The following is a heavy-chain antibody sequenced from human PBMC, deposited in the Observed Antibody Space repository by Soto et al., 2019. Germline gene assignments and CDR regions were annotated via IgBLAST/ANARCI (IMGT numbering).Heavy chain of an antibody. V-gene: IGHV3-30*04. D-gene: IGHD1-26*01. CDR3: ARGQGILIVGDY. J-gene: IGHJ4*02. CDR1: GFNFSRND. Sequence: RLSCAASGFNFSRNDMHWVRQAPGKGLEWMAAISYDGTNEWYADSVKGRFTISRDNSQNTVFLQMDSLRPEDTAFYYCARGQGILIVGDYWGPGTLVTV. CDR2: ISYDGTNE.